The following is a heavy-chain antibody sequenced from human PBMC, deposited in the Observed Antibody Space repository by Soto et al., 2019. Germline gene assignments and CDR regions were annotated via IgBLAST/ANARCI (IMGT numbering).Heavy chain of an antibody. V-gene: IGHV4-4*07. Sequence: SETLSLTCSVSGDSISRYYWSWIRQSPGKGLEWIGRIYIGGDTNYNPSLKSRVAMSMDTSKNQLSLKLGSVTAADTAVYYCAREYTETVDGPTPYYFDYWGQGTPVTVSS. CDR1: GDSISRYY. D-gene: IGHD6-19*01. CDR2: IYIGGDT. CDR3: AREYTETVDGPTPYYFDY. J-gene: IGHJ4*02.